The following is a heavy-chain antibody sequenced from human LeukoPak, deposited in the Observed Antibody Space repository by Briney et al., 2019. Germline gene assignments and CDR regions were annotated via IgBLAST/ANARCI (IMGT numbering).Heavy chain of an antibody. CDR3: ARASVGYCSGGSCYPGVY. V-gene: IGHV1-2*02. J-gene: IGHJ4*02. Sequence: ASVEVSCKASGYTFTGYYMHWVRQAPGQGLEWMGWINPNSGGTNYAQKFQGRVTMTRDTSISTAYMELSRLRSDDTAVYYSARASVGYCSGGSCYPGVYWGQGTLVTVSS. CDR2: INPNSGGT. D-gene: IGHD2-15*01. CDR1: GYTFTGYY.